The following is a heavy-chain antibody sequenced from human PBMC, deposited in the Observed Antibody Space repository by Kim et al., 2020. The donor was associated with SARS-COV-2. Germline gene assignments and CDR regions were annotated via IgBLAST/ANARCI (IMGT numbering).Heavy chain of an antibody. CDR2: ISPYNGNT. J-gene: IGHJ4*02. V-gene: IGHV1-18*01. CDR1: GYTFRRYG. CDR3: ARDGLALLGVGSNMGFDN. D-gene: IGHD3-10*01. Sequence: ASVKVSCKASGYTFRRYGFTWVRQAPGQGLEWMGWISPYNGNTLYAQKFQGRVTMTTDTFTNTAYMELRSLRSDDTAEYFCARDGLALLGVGSNMGFDNWGQGSLVIVSS.